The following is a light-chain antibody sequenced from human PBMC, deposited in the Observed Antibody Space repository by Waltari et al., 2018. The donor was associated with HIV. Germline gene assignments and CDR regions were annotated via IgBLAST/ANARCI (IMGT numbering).Light chain of an antibody. V-gene: IGLV1-47*01. CDR2: AND. J-gene: IGLJ2*01. CDR1: SSNIGSNY. Sequence: QSVLTQPPSASGTPGQRVTISCSGNSSNIGSNYVSWYQQLPGAAPKLFSYANDRRPSGVPDRFSGSKSGTSASLAISGLRSEDQGDYYCATWDDSLNGRLFGGGTKLTAL. CDR3: ATWDDSLNGRL.